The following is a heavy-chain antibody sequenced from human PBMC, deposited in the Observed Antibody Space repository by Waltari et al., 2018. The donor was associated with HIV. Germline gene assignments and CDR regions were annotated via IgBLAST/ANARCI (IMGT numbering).Heavy chain of an antibody. D-gene: IGHD3-10*01. J-gene: IGHJ4*02. CDR2: VIPVAGTA. CDR3: ASARETMGVDFDS. CDR1: GGALISHS. V-gene: IGHV1-69*08. Sequence: QVQLVQSGAEVKKPGPSVTISCTACGGALISHSFNWVRQAPGQGLEWMGRVIPVAGTANKAQRFQDRVTITADKITTTVYMELRSLRLDDTAMYYCASARETMGVDFDSWGQGTPVTV.